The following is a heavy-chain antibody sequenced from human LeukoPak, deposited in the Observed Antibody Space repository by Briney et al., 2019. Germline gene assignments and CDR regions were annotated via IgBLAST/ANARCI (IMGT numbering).Heavy chain of an antibody. CDR3: ARDILATSIAAPYY. CDR1: GGSISSYY. CDR2: IYTSGST. J-gene: IGHJ4*02. Sequence: SETLSLTCTVSGGSISSYYWSWIRQPAGKGLEWIGRIYTSGSTNYNPSLKSRVTMSVDTSKNQFSLRLSSVNAADTAVYYCARDILATSIAAPYYWGQGNLVTVSS. D-gene: IGHD6-13*01. V-gene: IGHV4-4*07.